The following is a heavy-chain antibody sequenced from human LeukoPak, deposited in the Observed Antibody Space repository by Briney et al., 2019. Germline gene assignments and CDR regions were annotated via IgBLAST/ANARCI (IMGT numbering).Heavy chain of an antibody. CDR3: AKGLTMVRGAYDY. CDR1: GFTFSSYA. Sequence: GGSLRLSCADSGFTFSSYAMSWVRQAPGKGLEWVSAISGSGGSTYYADSVKGRFTISRDNSKNTLYLQMNSLRAEDTAVYYCAKGLTMVRGAYDYWGQGTLVTVSS. V-gene: IGHV3-23*01. CDR2: ISGSGGST. J-gene: IGHJ4*02. D-gene: IGHD3-10*01.